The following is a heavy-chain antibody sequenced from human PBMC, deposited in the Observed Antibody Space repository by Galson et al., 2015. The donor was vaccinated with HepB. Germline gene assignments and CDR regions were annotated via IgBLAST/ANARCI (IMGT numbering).Heavy chain of an antibody. CDR1: GFTFSYYN. J-gene: IGHJ3*02. V-gene: IGHV3-48*02. D-gene: IGHD5-12*01. CDR2: ITSTSSAI. Sequence: SLRLSCAASGFTFSYYNMDWVRQAPGKGLEWVSYITSTSSAIYYADSVKGRFTISRDSAKNSLYLQMNSLRHEDTAIYYCARDNMVAGAVDIWGQGTMVAVSS. CDR3: ARDNMVAGAVDI.